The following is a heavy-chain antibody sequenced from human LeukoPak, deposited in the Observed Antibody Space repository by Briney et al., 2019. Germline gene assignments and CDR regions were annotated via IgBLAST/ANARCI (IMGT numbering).Heavy chain of an antibody. CDR2: IYYSGST. Sequence: SETLSLTCTVSGGSISSYYWSWIRQPPGKGLDWIGYIYYSGSTNYNPSLKSRVTISVDTPKNQFSLKLSSVTAADTAVYYCAGSSWYGGINWFDPWGQGTLVTVSS. J-gene: IGHJ5*02. CDR1: GGSISSYY. D-gene: IGHD6-13*01. CDR3: AGSSWYGGINWFDP. V-gene: IGHV4-59*01.